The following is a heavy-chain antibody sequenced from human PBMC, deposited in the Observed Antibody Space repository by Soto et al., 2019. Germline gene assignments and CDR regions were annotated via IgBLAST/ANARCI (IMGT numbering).Heavy chain of an antibody. CDR3: AKNETTRPWFDP. V-gene: IGHV4-31*03. Sequence: QVQLQESGPGLVKASQTLSLTCTVSGGSIRNGNYYWSWIRQLPGKGLEWIGNIYYIGTTSCNPSLKSRVIISIDTSKNQFSLELTSVLAADTAVYYCAKNETTRPWFDPWGQGTLVTVSS. J-gene: IGHJ5*02. CDR1: GGSIRNGNYY. CDR2: IYYIGTT. D-gene: IGHD1-1*01.